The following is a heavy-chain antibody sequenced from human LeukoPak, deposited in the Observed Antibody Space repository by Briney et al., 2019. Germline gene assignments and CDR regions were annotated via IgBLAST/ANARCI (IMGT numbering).Heavy chain of an antibody. D-gene: IGHD3-16*02. Sequence: SETLSLTCTVSGGSISSYYWSWIRQPPGKGLEWIGYIYYSGSTNYNPSLKSRVTISVDTSKNQFYLKLSSVTAADTAVYYCARTLRLGELSSYYFDYWGQGTLVTVSS. CDR3: ARTLRLGELSSYYFDY. CDR1: GGSISSYY. J-gene: IGHJ4*02. V-gene: IGHV4-59*01. CDR2: IYYSGST.